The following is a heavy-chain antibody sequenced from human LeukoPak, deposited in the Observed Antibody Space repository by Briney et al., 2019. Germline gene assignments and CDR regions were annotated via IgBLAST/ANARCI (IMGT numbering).Heavy chain of an antibody. CDR2: ISYDGSNK. CDR3: VKNYYDSSGYYYLFDY. D-gene: IGHD3-22*01. Sequence: GRSLRLSCAASGFTFNTYGIHWVRQAPGKGLEWVAVISYDGSNKDYADSLKGRFTVSRDNSKNTLYLQMNSLRAEDTAVYYCVKNYYDSSGYYYLFDYWGQGTLVTVSS. J-gene: IGHJ4*02. V-gene: IGHV3-30*18. CDR1: GFTFNTYG.